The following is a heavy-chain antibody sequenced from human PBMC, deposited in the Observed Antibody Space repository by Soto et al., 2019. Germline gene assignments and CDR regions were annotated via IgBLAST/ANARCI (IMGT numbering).Heavy chain of an antibody. CDR1: GFTFSSYA. CDR2: ISGSGGST. CDR3: VKDVNDEYYDILTGYYSPQYYFDY. D-gene: IGHD3-9*01. J-gene: IGHJ4*02. Sequence: PGGSLRLSCAASGFTFSSYAMSWVRQAPGKGLEWVSAISGSGGSTYYADSVKGRFTISRDNSKNTLYLQMSSLRAEDTAVYYCVKDVNDEYYDILTGYYSPQYYFDYWGQGTLVTVSS. V-gene: IGHV3-23*01.